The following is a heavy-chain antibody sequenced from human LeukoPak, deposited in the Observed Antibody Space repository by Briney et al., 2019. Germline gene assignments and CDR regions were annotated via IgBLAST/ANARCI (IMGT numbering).Heavy chain of an antibody. D-gene: IGHD2-2*01. V-gene: IGHV4-31*03. J-gene: IGHJ3*02. CDR2: IYYSGST. Sequence: SETLSLTCTVSGGSISSGGYYWSWIRQHPGKGLEWIGYIYYSGSTYYNPSLKSRVTISVDTSKNQFSLKLSSVTAADTAVYYCASGGCSSTSCPPSMAFDIWGQGTMVTVSS. CDR3: ASGGCSSTSCPPSMAFDI. CDR1: GGSISSGGYY.